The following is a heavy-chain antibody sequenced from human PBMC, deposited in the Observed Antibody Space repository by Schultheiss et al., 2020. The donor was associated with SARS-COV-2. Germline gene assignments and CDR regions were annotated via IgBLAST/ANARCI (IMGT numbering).Heavy chain of an antibody. D-gene: IGHD3-3*01. CDR1: GYSFTSYR. CDR3: ARGLTIFGVVDHFDY. V-gene: IGHV5-51*01. CDR2: IYPGDSDT. Sequence: GESLKISCKGSGYSFTSYRISWVRQMPGKGLEWMGIIYPGDSDTRYSPSFQGQVTISADKSISTAYLQWSSLKASDTAMYYCARGLTIFGVVDHFDYWGQGTLVTVSS. J-gene: IGHJ4*02.